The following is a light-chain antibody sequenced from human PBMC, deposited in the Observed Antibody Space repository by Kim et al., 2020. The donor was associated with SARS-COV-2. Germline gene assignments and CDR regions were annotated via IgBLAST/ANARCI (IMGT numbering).Light chain of an antibody. Sequence: DIQMTQSPATLSASVGDRVTITCRASQSISNYLAWYQQKPGKVPKLLIYAASALESGVPSRFSGSGSGTDFTLTISSLQSDDFAIYYCHKYNSAPLTFGGGTKVDIK. CDR2: AAS. CDR1: QSISNY. CDR3: HKYNSAPLT. V-gene: IGKV1-27*01. J-gene: IGKJ4*01.